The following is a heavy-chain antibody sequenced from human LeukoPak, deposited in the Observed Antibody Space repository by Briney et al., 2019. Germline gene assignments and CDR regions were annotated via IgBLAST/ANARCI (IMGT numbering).Heavy chain of an antibody. D-gene: IGHD6-25*01. CDR1: GGSISSFSYY. J-gene: IGHJ4*02. V-gene: IGHV4-39*01. Sequence: SETLSLTCAVSGGSISSFSYYWGWIRQPPGKGLEWIGSIYYSGSTYYDASLKSRVTISVDTSKNQFSLKLRSVTAADTAAYYCARLEWGSRGSGSFDSWGQGILVTVSS. CDR2: IYYSGST. CDR3: ARLEWGSRGSGSFDS.